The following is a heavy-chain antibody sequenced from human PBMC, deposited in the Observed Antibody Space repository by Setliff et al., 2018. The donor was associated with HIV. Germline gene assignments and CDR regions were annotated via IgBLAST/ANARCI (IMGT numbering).Heavy chain of an antibody. CDR1: GFIFSSYW. CDR3: ARASAATYCGGGACYLPDY. J-gene: IGHJ4*02. Sequence: GGSLRLSCSVSGFIFSSYWMNWVRQTPGKGLEWVAKIKQDGSETSYVDSVKGRFTVSRDNAKNSLYLQMNSLRAEDTATYYCARASAATYCGGGACYLPDYWGQGTLVTVSS. CDR2: IKQDGSET. V-gene: IGHV3-7*01. D-gene: IGHD2-21*01.